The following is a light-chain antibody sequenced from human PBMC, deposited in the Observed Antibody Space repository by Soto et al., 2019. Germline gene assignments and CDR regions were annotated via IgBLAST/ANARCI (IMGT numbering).Light chain of an antibody. CDR2: DAS. J-gene: IGKJ3*01. Sequence: EGVLTQPPGTLSLSPGERATLSCRASQSVGSTYLAWYQQKPGQAPRLLIYDASSRATGIPDRFSGSGSGTDFTLTISRLEPEDFAVYYCQQYGSSPSTFGPGTKVDIK. CDR1: QSVGSTY. CDR3: QQYGSSPST. V-gene: IGKV3-20*01.